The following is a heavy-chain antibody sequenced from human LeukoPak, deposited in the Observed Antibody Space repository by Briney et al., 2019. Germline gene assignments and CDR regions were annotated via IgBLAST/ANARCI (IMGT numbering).Heavy chain of an antibody. D-gene: IGHD3-10*01. Sequence: PSETLSLTCTVSGGSISSSSYYWGWIRQPPGKGLEWIGSIYYSGSTYYNPSLKSRVTISVDTSKNQFSLKLSSVTAADTAVYYCARVPQYYYASGFVDFWGQGTMVTVSS. CDR2: IYYSGST. CDR3: ARVPQYYYASGFVDF. V-gene: IGHV4-39*07. CDR1: GGSISSSSYY. J-gene: IGHJ3*01.